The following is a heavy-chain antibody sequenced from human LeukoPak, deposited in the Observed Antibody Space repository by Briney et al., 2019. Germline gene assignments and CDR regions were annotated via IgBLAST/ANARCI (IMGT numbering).Heavy chain of an antibody. J-gene: IGHJ4*02. CDR2: MYDSGST. CDR1: GYSIRSGYY. D-gene: IGHD3-10*01. Sequence: SETLSLTCTVSGYSIRSGYYWGWIRRPPGKGLGWIGSMYDSGSTYYNPSLRSRVIISVDTSNNQFSLKLSSVTAADTAVYYCARVRIYVSGSDHFDYWGQGPLVTVSS. V-gene: IGHV4-38-2*02. CDR3: ARVRIYVSGSDHFDY.